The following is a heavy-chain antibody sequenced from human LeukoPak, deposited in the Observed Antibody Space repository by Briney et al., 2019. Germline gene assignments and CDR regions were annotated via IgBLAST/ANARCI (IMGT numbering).Heavy chain of an antibody. CDR2: IGTTTSTI. CDR3: ARHDYGGNSGDY. D-gene: IGHD4-23*01. Sequence: RGSLRLSCAASGFTFSSYGMNWVRQAPGKGLEWVSYIGTTTSTIYYADSVKGRFTISRDNAKNSLYLQMNSLRDEDTAVYYCARHDYGGNSGDYWGEGTLVTASS. V-gene: IGHV3-48*02. J-gene: IGHJ4*02. CDR1: GFTFSSYG.